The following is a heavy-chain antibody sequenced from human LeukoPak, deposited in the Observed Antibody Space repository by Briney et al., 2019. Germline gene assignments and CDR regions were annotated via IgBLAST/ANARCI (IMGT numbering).Heavy chain of an antibody. Sequence: GSLRLSCAASGFTFSSYAMSWVRQAPGEGLEWVSAFSCSGGSTYYADSVKGRFTISRDNSKNTLYLQMISLRAEDTAVYYCAKDAGASDTAMVLGLFDYWGQGTLVTVSS. J-gene: IGHJ4*02. D-gene: IGHD5-18*01. CDR3: AKDAGASDTAMVLGLFDY. V-gene: IGHV3-23*01. CDR2: FSCSGGST. CDR1: GFTFSSYA.